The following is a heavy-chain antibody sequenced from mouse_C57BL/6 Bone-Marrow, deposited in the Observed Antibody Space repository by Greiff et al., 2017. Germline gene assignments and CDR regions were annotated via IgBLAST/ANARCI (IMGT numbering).Heavy chain of an antibody. CDR1: GYTFTDYD. J-gene: IGHJ3*01. CDR2: IDPETGGT. V-gene: IGHV1-15*01. Sequence: VQLQQSGAELVRPGASVTLSCKASGYTFTDYDMHWVKQTPVHGLEWIGAIDPETGGTAYNQKFKGKAILTADKSSSTAYMELRSLTSEDSAVXCCTREGFAYWGQGTLVTVSA. CDR3: TREGFAY.